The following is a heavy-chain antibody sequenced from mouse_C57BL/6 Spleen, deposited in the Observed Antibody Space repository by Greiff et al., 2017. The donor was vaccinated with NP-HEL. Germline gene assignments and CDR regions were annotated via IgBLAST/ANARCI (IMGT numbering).Heavy chain of an antibody. V-gene: IGHV3-1*01. D-gene: IGHD1-1*01. Sequence: EVKLQESGPGMVKPSQSLSLTCTVTGYSITSGYDWHWIRHFPGNKLEWMGYISYSGSTNYNPSLKSRISITHDTSKNHFFLKLNSVTTEDTATYYCARDYYGSIAMDYWGQGTSVTVSS. CDR2: ISYSGST. CDR1: GYSITSGYD. J-gene: IGHJ4*01. CDR3: ARDYYGSIAMDY.